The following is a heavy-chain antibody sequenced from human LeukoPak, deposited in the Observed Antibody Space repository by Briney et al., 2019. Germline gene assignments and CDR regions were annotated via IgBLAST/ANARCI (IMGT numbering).Heavy chain of an antibody. V-gene: IGHV3-30*04. Sequence: AGGSLRLSCAASGFTFSSYAMHWVRQAPGKGLEWVAVLSYDGSNKYYADSVKGRFTISRDNSKNTLYLQMNSLRAEDTAVYYCARGWEWLVATSYYFDYWGQGTLVTVSS. CDR3: ARGWEWLVATSYYFDY. J-gene: IGHJ4*02. D-gene: IGHD6-19*01. CDR2: LSYDGSNK. CDR1: GFTFSSYA.